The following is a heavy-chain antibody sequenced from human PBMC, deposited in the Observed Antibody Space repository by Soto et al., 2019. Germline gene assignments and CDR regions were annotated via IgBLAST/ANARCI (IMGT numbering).Heavy chain of an antibody. V-gene: IGHV2-5*02. CDR3: AHIVITFGGVIGDDAFDI. CDR2: IYWDDDK. D-gene: IGHD3-16*02. J-gene: IGHJ3*02. Sequence: QITLKESGPTLVGPTQTLTLTCTFSGFSLTTKGVGVGWIRQPPGKALEWLAIIYWDDDKRYSPSLKNRLTIIKDTSKNQVVLTMANMVPLDTATYYCAHIVITFGGVIGDDAFDIWGQGTMVTVSS. CDR1: GFSLTTKGVG.